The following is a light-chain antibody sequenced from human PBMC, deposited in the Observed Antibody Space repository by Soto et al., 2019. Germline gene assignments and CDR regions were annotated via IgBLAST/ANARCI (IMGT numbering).Light chain of an antibody. V-gene: IGKV1-5*03. CDR1: QSISSW. Sequence: DIQMTQSPSTLSASVGDRVTITCRASQSISSWLAWYQQKTGKAPNLLIYKASTLRSGVPSRFSGSGSGTEFTLTISSLQPDDFATYYCQQYSIYSRTFGQGTKVEVK. CDR3: QQYSIYSRT. J-gene: IGKJ1*01. CDR2: KAS.